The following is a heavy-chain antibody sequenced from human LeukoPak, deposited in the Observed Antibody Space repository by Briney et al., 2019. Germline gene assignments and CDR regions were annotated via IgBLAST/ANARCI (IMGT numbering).Heavy chain of an antibody. Sequence: SVKVSCKASGGTFSSYAISWVRQAPGQGLEWMGRIIPIFGTANYAQKFQGRVTITTDGSTSTAYMELSSLRSEDTAVYYCARDLVTGGLYFYYYMDVWGKGTTVTVSS. CDR3: ARDLVTGGLYFYYYMDV. CDR1: GGTFSSYA. CDR2: IIPIFGTA. D-gene: IGHD2-21*02. J-gene: IGHJ6*03. V-gene: IGHV1-69*05.